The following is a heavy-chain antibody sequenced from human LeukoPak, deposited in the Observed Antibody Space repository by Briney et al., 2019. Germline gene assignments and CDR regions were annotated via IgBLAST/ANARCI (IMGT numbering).Heavy chain of an antibody. V-gene: IGHV1-2*02. D-gene: IGHD3-3*01. CDR1: GYTFTGYY. J-gene: IGHJ4*02. CDR2: INPNSGGT. CDR3: ARAGGVYDFWSGYHKEGYFDY. Sequence: GASVKVSCKASGYTFTGYYMHWVRQAPGQGLEWMGWINPNSGGTNYAQKFQGRVTMTRDTSISIAYMELSRLRSDDTAVYYCARAGGVYDFWSGYHKEGYFDYWGQGTLVTVSS.